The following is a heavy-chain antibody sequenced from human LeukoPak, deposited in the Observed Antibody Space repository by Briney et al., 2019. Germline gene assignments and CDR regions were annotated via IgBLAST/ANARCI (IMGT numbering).Heavy chain of an antibody. D-gene: IGHD3-16*01. CDR1: GFTLSTYA. J-gene: IGHJ4*02. Sequence: GGSLRLSCAASGFTLSTYAMHWVRQAPGKGLEWVAVISYDGTDTYYADSVKGRFTISRDTSKNSLYLQMNSLRPEDTAIFYCARIRGGPIDYWGQGTLVTVSS. V-gene: IGHV3-30-3*01. CDR3: ARIRGGPIDY. CDR2: ISYDGTDT.